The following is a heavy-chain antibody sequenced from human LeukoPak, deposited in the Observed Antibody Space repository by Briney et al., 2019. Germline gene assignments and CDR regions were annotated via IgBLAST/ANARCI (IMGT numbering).Heavy chain of an antibody. CDR2: VHIDGSST. CDR3: ARAPSGWHATDV. Sequence: PGGSLRLSRAASGFTFGNYLMHWVRQAPGKGLMWVSRVHIDGSSTTYADSVKGRFTISRDDAKNTLYLQMNSLRAEDTAVYYCARAPSGWHATDVWGQGTTVTVSS. V-gene: IGHV3-74*01. J-gene: IGHJ6*02. CDR1: GFTFGNYL. D-gene: IGHD6-19*01.